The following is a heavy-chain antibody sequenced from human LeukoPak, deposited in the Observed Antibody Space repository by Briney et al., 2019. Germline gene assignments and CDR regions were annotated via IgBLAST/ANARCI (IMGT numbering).Heavy chain of an antibody. J-gene: IGHJ4*02. V-gene: IGHV4-61*01. CDR1: GGSVISTTYY. Sequence: SETLSLTCTVSGGSVISTTYYWSWIRQPLGKGLEWIGYIYYSGSTNYNSSLKSRVTISVDTSKHQFSLKLSSVTAADTAVYYCARGPTRDYFDYWGQGTLVTVSS. CDR3: ARGPTRDYFDY. CDR2: IYYSGST.